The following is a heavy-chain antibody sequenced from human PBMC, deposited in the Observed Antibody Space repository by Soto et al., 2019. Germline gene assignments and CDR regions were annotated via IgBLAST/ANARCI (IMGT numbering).Heavy chain of an antibody. CDR3: AREDAARIERWFDA. CDR2: IYHSGST. Sequence: SETLSLTCAVSGGSISSGGYSWSWIRQPPGKGLEWIGYIYHSGSTYYNPSLKSRVTISVDRSKNQFSRKLTSVTAADTAVYFCAREDAARIERWFDAWGQGILVTVSS. J-gene: IGHJ5*02. CDR1: GGSISSGGYS. V-gene: IGHV4-30-2*01. D-gene: IGHD6-6*01.